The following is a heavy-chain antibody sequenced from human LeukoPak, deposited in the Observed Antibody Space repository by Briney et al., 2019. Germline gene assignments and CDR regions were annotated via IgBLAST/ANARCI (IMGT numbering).Heavy chain of an antibody. CDR3: ARLSYSSSWPTLDYYYYMDV. CDR2: IYYSGST. D-gene: IGHD6-13*01. V-gene: IGHV4-59*01. CDR1: GGSISSYY. J-gene: IGHJ6*03. Sequence: SETLSLTCTVSGGSISSYYWSWIRQPPGKGLEWIGYIYYSGSTNYNPSLKSRVTISVDTSKNQFSLKLSSVTAADTAVYYCARLSYSSSWPTLDYYYYMDVWGKGTTVTISS.